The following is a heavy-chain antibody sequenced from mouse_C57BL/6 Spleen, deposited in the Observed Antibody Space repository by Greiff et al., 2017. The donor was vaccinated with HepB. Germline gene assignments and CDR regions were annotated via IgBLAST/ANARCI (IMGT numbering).Heavy chain of an antibody. J-gene: IGHJ2*01. CDR1: GYTFTSYW. Sequence: VQLQQPGAELVRPGSSVKLSCKASGYTFTSYWLHLVKQRPIQGLEWIGNIDPSDSEPHYNQKFKDKPTLTVDKSSSTAYMQLSSLTSEDSAVYYCARSRNYYGSTLYFDDWGQGTTLTVSS. CDR3: ARSRNYYGSTLYFDD. D-gene: IGHD1-1*01. CDR2: IDPSDSEP. V-gene: IGHV1-52*01.